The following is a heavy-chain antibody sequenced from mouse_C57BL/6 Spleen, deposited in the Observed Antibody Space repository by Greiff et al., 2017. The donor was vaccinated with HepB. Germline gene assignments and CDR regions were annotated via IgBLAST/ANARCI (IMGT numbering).Heavy chain of an antibody. Sequence: QVQLQQPGTELVKPGASVKLSCKASGYTFTSYWMHWVKQRPGQGLEWIGNINPSNGGTNYNEKFKSKATLTVDKSSSTAYMQLSSLTSEDSAVYYCARDYGSSYPGYWYFDVWGTGTTVTVSS. V-gene: IGHV1-53*01. J-gene: IGHJ1*03. D-gene: IGHD1-1*01. CDR3: ARDYGSSYPGYWYFDV. CDR1: GYTFTSYW. CDR2: INPSNGGT.